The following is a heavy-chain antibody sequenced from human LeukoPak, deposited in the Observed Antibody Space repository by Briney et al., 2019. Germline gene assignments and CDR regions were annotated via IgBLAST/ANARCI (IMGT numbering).Heavy chain of an antibody. CDR2: MKSKPEGGTT. J-gene: IGHJ5*02. CDR3: TTGNP. Sequence: GGSLRLSCLRSGFTFVNASMSWVRQAPGKGLEWVGLMKSKPEGGTTFYAAPVKDRFSISRDDSRNTLYLQMSSLTIGDTGVYYCTTGNPWGQGTLVTVSS. CDR1: GFTFVNAS. V-gene: IGHV3-15*01.